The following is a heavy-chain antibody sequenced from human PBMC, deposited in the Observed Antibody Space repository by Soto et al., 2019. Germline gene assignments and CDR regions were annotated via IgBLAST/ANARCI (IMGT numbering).Heavy chain of an antibody. CDR2: INSDGSRG. J-gene: IGHJ4*02. D-gene: IGHD3-22*01. V-gene: IGHV3-74*01. CDR1: GFTFSSYW. Sequence: EVQLVESGGDFVQPGGSLRLSCAASGFTFSSYWMHWVRQVPGKGLVWLSRINSDGSRGNYADSVKGRFAISRDNAKNTLYLHVNSLTVEHTAVYSCARGGSGSYYQDYWGRGTLVTVSS. CDR3: ARGGSGSYYQDY.